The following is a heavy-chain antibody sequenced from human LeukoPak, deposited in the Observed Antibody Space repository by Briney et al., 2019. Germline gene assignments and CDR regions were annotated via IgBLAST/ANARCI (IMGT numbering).Heavy chain of an antibody. D-gene: IGHD1-26*01. CDR3: AMASRGSYNRFDY. Sequence: ASVKVSCKASGYTFTGYYMHWVRQAPGQGLEWMGWINPNSGGTNYAQKFQGRVTMTRDTSISTAYMELSRLRSDDTAVYYCAMASRGSYNRFDYWGQGTLVTVSS. J-gene: IGHJ4*02. CDR1: GYTFTGYY. V-gene: IGHV1-2*02. CDR2: INPNSGGT.